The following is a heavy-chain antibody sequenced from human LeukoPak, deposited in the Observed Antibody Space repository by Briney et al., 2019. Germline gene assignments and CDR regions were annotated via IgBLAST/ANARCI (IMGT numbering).Heavy chain of an antibody. D-gene: IGHD3-10*01. CDR3: ARSTLLDPNWFDP. V-gene: IGHV1-2*06. CDR1: GGTFSSYI. J-gene: IGHJ5*02. Sequence: ASVKVSCKASGGTFSSYIINWVRQAPGQGLEWMGRINPNSGGTNSAQNFQGRVTMTRDTSISTAYMELSRLRSDDTAVYYCARSTLLDPNWFDPWGQGTLVTVSS. CDR2: INPNSGGT.